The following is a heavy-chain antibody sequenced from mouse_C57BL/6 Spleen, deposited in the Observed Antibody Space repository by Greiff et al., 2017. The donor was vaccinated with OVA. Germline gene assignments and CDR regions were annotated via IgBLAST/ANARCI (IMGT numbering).Heavy chain of an antibody. Sequence: QVQLQQPGAELVMPGASVKLSCKASGYTFTSYWMHWVKQRPGQGLEWIGEIDPSDSYTNYNQKFKGKSTLTVDKSSSTAYMQLSSLTSEDSAVHYCARGGSTMVTTNYFDYWGQGTTLTVSS. D-gene: IGHD2-2*01. V-gene: IGHV1-69*01. CDR3: ARGGSTMVTTNYFDY. CDR1: GYTFTSYW. CDR2: IDPSDSYT. J-gene: IGHJ2*01.